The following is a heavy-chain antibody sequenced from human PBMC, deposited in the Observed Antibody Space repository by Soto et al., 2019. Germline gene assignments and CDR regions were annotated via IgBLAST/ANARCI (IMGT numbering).Heavy chain of an antibody. J-gene: IGHJ3*02. Sequence: SETLSLTCTVSGDSISSYCLSWIRQPPGKGLEWIGYIYYSGSTNYNPSLKSRVTISVDTSKNQFSLKLSSVTAADTAVYYCARPIQYCSSTSCFVSAFDIWGQGTMVTVSS. CDR1: GDSISSYC. CDR2: IYYSGST. D-gene: IGHD2-2*01. CDR3: ARPIQYCSSTSCFVSAFDI. V-gene: IGHV4-59*08.